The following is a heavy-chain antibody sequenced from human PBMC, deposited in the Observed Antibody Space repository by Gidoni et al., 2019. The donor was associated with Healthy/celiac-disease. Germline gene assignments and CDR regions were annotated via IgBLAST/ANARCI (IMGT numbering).Heavy chain of an antibody. CDR3: ARGGGNY. V-gene: IGHV3-13*01. D-gene: IGHD3-16*01. CDR1: GFTFNTYD. Sequence: EVQLVESGGGLVQPGGSLRLSCAASGFTFNTYDMHWVRQATGKGLEWVSAIGSAGETYNPGSVKGRFTIAREDAKNSLNLKMNSLGAGDTAVYECARGGGNYWGQGTLVTVSS. CDR2: IGSAGET. J-gene: IGHJ4*02.